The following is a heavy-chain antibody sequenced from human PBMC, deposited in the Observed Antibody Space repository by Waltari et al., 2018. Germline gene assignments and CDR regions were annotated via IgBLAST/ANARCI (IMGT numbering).Heavy chain of an antibody. Sequence: EVQLLESGGGLVQPGGSLRLSCAASGFTFSSYAMSWVRQAPGKGLEWVSAISGSGGSTYYADSVKGRFTISRDNSKNTLYLQMNSLGAEDTAVYYCAKGGGRCSGGSCQGLFDYWGQGTLVTVSS. CDR3: AKGGGRCSGGSCQGLFDY. V-gene: IGHV3-23*01. J-gene: IGHJ4*02. CDR2: ISGSGGST. CDR1: GFTFSSYA. D-gene: IGHD2-15*01.